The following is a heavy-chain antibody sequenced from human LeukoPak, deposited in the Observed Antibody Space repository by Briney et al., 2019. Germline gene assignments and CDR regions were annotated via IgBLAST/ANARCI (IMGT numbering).Heavy chain of an antibody. D-gene: IGHD3-10*01. J-gene: IGHJ6*02. CDR1: GFTFSSYS. CDR3: ARDRKEYYYGSGSPYYYYGMDV. Sequence: GGSLRLSCAASGFTFSSYSMNWVRQAPGKGLEWVSYISSSSSTIYYADSVKGRFTISRDNAKNSLYLQMNSLRDEDTAVYYCARDRKEYYYGSGSPYYYYGMDVWGQGTTVTVS. CDR2: ISSSSSTI. V-gene: IGHV3-48*02.